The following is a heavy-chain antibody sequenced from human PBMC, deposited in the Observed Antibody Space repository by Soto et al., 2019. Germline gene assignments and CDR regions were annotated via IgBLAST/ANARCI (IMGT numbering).Heavy chain of an antibody. Sequence: PGGSLRLSCAASGFTFSSYAMHWVRQAPGKGLEWVAVISYDGSNKYYADSVKSRLTITKDTSKNQVVLTMTNMDPVDTATYYCVHRPNYSSGLGWFDPWGEGTLVTVSS. CDR3: VHRPNYSSGLGWFDP. CDR2: ISYDGSNK. J-gene: IGHJ5*02. CDR1: GFTFSSYA. D-gene: IGHD6-19*01. V-gene: IGHV3-30*14.